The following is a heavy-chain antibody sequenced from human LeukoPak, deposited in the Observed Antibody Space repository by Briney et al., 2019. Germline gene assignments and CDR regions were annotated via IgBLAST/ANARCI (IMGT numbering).Heavy chain of an antibody. V-gene: IGHV1-8*01. D-gene: IGHD3-10*01. J-gene: IGHJ6*03. CDR1: GYTFTSHD. Sequence: ASVKVSCTASGYTFTSHDINWVRQATGQGLEWMGWMNPNSGNTGYAQKFQGRVTMTRNTSISTAYMELSSLRSEDTAVYYCARAPYYGSTIYYYYMDVGGKGTTVTVSS. CDR3: ARAPYYGSTIYYYYMDV. CDR2: MNPNSGNT.